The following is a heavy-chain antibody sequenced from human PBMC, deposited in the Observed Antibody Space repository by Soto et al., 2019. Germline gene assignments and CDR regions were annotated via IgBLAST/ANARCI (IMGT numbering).Heavy chain of an antibody. CDR2: ISSGSIYT. CDR1: GFTFSDHY. V-gene: IGHV3-11*06. Sequence: GGSLRLSCAASGFTFSDHYMSWIRQAPGKGLEWVSFISSGSIYTNYADSVKGRFTISRDNAKSSLYLQMNSLRAEDTAVYYCARGHIAAAGNFDYWGQGTLVTVSS. CDR3: ARGHIAAAGNFDY. D-gene: IGHD6-13*01. J-gene: IGHJ4*02.